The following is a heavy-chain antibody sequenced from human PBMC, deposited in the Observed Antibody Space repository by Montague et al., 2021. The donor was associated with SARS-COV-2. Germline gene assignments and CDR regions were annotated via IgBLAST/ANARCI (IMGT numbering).Heavy chain of an antibody. J-gene: IGHJ6*02. V-gene: IGHV3-21*01. CDR3: ARGGLRYCSGGSCRTKDGMDV. CDR2: ISSSSSYI. CDR1: GFTFSSYS. D-gene: IGHD2-15*01. Sequence: SLRLSCAASGFTFSSYSMNWVRQAPGKGLEWVSSISSSSSYIYYADSVKGRFTISRDNAKNSLYLQMNSLRAEDTAVYYCARGGLRYCSGGSCRTKDGMDVWGQGTTVTVSS.